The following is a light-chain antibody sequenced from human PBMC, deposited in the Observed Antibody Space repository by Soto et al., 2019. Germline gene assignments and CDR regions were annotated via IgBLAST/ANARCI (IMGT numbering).Light chain of an antibody. CDR2: GAS. J-gene: IGKJ4*01. V-gene: IGKV3-20*01. CDR3: HQYRASPLPVSPPLP. Sequence: EKVLTQAPGALYLSTQEIATVGCTASLTFTCTSLAWYPHKPGQAPSHHVYGASSRSTGIPDRFSGRRSGTDFTLIITRLEHEDAAVYYCHQYRASPLPVSPPLPFGGGTKVEIK. CDR1: LTFTCTS.